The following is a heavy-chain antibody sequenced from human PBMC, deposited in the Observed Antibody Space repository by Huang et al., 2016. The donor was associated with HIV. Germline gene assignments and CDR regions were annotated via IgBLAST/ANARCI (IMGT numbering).Heavy chain of an antibody. CDR3: ARGPHSARTLDF. D-gene: IGHD6-6*01. V-gene: IGHV4-34*01. Sequence: QVPLQQWGAGLLKPSEPLSLTCAVYGGSFTGYYWSWFRQPPGQGLEWIGEIDHRGSTNYNPSLKSRVTMSVDTSKNQFSLKLSSVTAADTAMYYGARGPHSARTLDFWGQGTLVTVSS. J-gene: IGHJ4*02. CDR1: GGSFTGYY. CDR2: IDHRGST.